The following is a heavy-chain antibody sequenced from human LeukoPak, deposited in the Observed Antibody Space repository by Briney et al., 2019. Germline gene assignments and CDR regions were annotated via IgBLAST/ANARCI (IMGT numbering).Heavy chain of an antibody. D-gene: IGHD3-22*01. CDR3: VRLRRNSDTSGYYYYYDF. J-gene: IGHJ4*02. V-gene: IGHV3-21*01. Sequence: PGGSLRLSCAASGYTFSSFSINWVRQAPGKGLEWVSSISVRSNYIYYADSVRGRFSISRDDVRDSLYLQMNSLRAEDTAVYYCVRLRRNSDTSGYYYYYDFWGQGTLVTVSS. CDR1: GYTFSSFS. CDR2: ISVRSNYI.